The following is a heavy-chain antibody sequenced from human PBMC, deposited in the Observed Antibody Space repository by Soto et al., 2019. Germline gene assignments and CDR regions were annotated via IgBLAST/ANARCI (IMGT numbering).Heavy chain of an antibody. CDR2: ISSSGSTI. Sequence: GGSLRLSCAASGFTFSDYYLSWIRQAPGKGLEWVSYISSSGSTIYYADSVKGRFTISRDNAKNSLYLQMNSLRAEDTVVYYCARTYSNYYYYYMDVWGKGTTVTVSS. D-gene: IGHD4-4*01. CDR1: GFTFSDYY. J-gene: IGHJ6*03. CDR3: ARTYSNYYYYYMDV. V-gene: IGHV3-11*01.